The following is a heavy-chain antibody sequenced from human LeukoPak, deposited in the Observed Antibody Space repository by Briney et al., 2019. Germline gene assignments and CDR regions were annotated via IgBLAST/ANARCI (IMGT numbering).Heavy chain of an antibody. V-gene: IGHV3-74*01. J-gene: IGHJ3*02. CDR2: INTDGSST. CDR3: AREMSKWYSGSYYDAFDI. CDR1: GFTFDDYG. Sequence: GGSLRLSCAASGFTFDDYGMSWVRQAPGKGLVWVSRINTDGSSTSYADSVKGRFTISRDNAKNTLYLQMNSLRAEDTAVYYCAREMSKWYSGSYYDAFDIWGQGTMVTVSS. D-gene: IGHD1-26*01.